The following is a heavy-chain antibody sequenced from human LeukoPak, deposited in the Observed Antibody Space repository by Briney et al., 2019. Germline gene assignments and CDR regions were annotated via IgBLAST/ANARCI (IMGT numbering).Heavy chain of an antibody. J-gene: IGHJ4*02. CDR2: ISSESFTR. D-gene: IGHD1-26*01. CDR1: GFTFSSYS. Sequence: PGGSLRLSCAASGFTFSSYSMNWVRQAPGKGLEWISYISSESFTRYYADSVKGRFTVSRDNAKASLFLQMDSLRDEDTAVYFCSRGGRGQNLSMDHWGQGSLVIVSS. V-gene: IGHV3-48*02. CDR3: SRGGRGQNLSMDH.